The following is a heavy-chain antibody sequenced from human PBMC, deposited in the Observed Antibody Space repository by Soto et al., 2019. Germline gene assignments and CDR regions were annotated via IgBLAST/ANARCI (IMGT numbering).Heavy chain of an antibody. CDR2: IIPIFGTA. CDR1: GGTFSSYA. CDR3: AGTYYYDSSGYYYGFDY. Sequence: QVQLVQSGAEVKKPGSSVKVSCKASGGTFSSYAISWVRQAPGQGLEWMGGIIPIFGTANYAQKLQGRVTITADESTSTAYMELSSLRSEDTAVYYCAGTYYYDSSGYYYGFDYWGQGTLVTVSS. D-gene: IGHD3-22*01. V-gene: IGHV1-69*01. J-gene: IGHJ4*02.